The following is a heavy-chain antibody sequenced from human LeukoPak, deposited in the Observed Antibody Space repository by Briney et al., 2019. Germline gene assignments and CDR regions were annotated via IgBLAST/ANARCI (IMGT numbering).Heavy chain of an antibody. CDR1: GASMSGDY. CDR2: VFFTGGT. D-gene: IGHD2-2*01. V-gene: IGHV4-59*08. CDR3: ARHVSITYAHFDQ. J-gene: IGHJ4*02. Sequence: KTSETLSLTCTVSGASMSGDYWSWIRQPPGKGLEWIGYVFFTGGTSYNPSLKSRLTISVDTSRSQFSLKLNSVTAADTAVYFCARHVSITYAHFDQWGQGALVTVSS.